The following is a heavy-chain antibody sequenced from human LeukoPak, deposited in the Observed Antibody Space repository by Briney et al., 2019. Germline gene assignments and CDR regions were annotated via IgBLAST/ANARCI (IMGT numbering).Heavy chain of an antibody. V-gene: IGHV3-23*01. J-gene: IGHJ4*02. CDR1: GFTFSSYA. D-gene: IGHD2-15*01. CDR2: ISTGGTYT. Sequence: GGSLRLSCAVSGFTFSSYAMIWVRQAPGKGLEWVSAISTGGTYTYYADSVKGRFTISRDNSKNTLYLQMDSLRVEDTAVYYCAKDLEYCSGGDCLQGVFDYWGQGNLVTVSS. CDR3: AKDLEYCSGGDCLQGVFDY.